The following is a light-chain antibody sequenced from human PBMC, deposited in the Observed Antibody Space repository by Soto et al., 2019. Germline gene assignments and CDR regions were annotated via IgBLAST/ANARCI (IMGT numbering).Light chain of an antibody. J-gene: IGKJ1*01. CDR1: QSVSTR. CDR2: DAS. CDR3: QQYSVYWT. V-gene: IGKV1-5*02. Sequence: DIQMTQSPSSLSASVGDRVTIICRASQSVSTRLAWYQQKPGKAPKVLIYDASSWAGGVPSRFTGSGSGTEFTLTINSLQPDDLATYYCQQYSVYWTFGQGTKVEIK.